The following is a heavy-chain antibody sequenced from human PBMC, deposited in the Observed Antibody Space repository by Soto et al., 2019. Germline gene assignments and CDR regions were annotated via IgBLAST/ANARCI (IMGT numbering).Heavy chain of an antibody. J-gene: IGHJ4*02. CDR1: GGSISSGSYY. Sequence: QLQLQESGPGLVKPSETLSLTCTVSGGSISSGSYYWGWIRQPPGKGLEWIGSIFYSGTTYYNPSLKSRGTISVDTSKNQFSLRLSAVTAADTAVYYCARHLRPDGSGTYYNVGFDYWGQGTLVTVSS. D-gene: IGHD3-10*01. CDR2: IFYSGTT. V-gene: IGHV4-39*01. CDR3: ARHLRPDGSGTYYNVGFDY.